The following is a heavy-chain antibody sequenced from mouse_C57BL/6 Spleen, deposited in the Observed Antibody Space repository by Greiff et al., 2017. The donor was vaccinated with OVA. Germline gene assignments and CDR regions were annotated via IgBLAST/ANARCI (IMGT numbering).Heavy chain of an antibody. Sequence: VQLQQPGAELVKPGASVKMSCKASGYTFTSYWITWVKQRPGQGLEWIGDIYPGSGSTNYNEKFKSKATLTVDTSSSTAYMQLSSLTSEDSAVYYCARSYSNPRYYYAMDYWGQGTSVTVSS. D-gene: IGHD2-5*01. V-gene: IGHV1-55*01. J-gene: IGHJ4*01. CDR3: ARSYSNPRYYYAMDY. CDR2: IYPGSGST. CDR1: GYTFTSYW.